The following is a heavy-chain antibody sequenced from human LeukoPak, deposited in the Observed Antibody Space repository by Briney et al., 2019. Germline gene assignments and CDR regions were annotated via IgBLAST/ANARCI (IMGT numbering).Heavy chain of an antibody. CDR2: IYYSGST. CDR1: GGSISSYY. V-gene: IGHV4-59*12. CDR3: ARERPRFYGDYGGV. D-gene: IGHD4-17*01. J-gene: IGHJ6*03. Sequence: PSETLSLTCTVSGGSISSYYWSWLRQPPGKGLEWIGYIYYSGSTNYNPSLKSRVTISVDTSKNQFSLKLSSVTAADTAVYYCARERPRFYGDYGGVWGKGTTVTISS.